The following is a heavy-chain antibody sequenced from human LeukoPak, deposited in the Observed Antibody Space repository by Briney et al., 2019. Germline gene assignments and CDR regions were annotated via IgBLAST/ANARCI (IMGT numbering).Heavy chain of an antibody. CDR3: AKDLSPYNWNEIGEY. CDR2: ISGSGGST. Sequence: GGSLRLSCAASGFTFSSYAMSWVRQAPGKGLEWVSAISGSGGSTYYTDSVKGRFTISRDNSKNTLYLQMNRLRAEDTAVYYCAKDLSPYNWNEIGEYWGRATLVTVTS. J-gene: IGHJ4*02. V-gene: IGHV3-23*01. D-gene: IGHD1-1*01. CDR1: GFTFSSYA.